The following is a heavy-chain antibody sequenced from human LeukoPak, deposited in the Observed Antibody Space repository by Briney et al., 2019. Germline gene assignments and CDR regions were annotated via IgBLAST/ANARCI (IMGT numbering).Heavy chain of an antibody. CDR1: GGSISSYY. CDR2: LHTSGST. Sequence: PSETLSLTCTVSGGSISSYYWSWIRQPAGEGLEWIGRLHTSGSTHYNPSLKSRVTMSVDTSKNQFSLKLSSVTAADTAVYYCARVGYPTQRRVLSAVSIPTAGSFDVWGQGTLVTVSS. J-gene: IGHJ3*01. CDR3: ARVGYPTQRRVLSAVSIPTAGSFDV. V-gene: IGHV4-4*07. D-gene: IGHD2-21*01.